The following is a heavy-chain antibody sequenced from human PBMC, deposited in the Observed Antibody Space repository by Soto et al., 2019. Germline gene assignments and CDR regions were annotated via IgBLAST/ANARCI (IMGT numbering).Heavy chain of an antibody. Sequence: SQTLSLTCAISGDSVSSNSAAWNRIRQSPSRGLEWLGRTYYRSKWYNDYAVSVKSRITINPDTSKNQFSLQLNSVTPEDTAVYYCAKERRHCSSTSCYDAFDIWGQGTMVTVSS. V-gene: IGHV6-1*01. J-gene: IGHJ3*02. CDR1: GDSVSSNSAA. D-gene: IGHD2-2*01. CDR3: AKERRHCSSTSCYDAFDI. CDR2: TYYRSKWYN.